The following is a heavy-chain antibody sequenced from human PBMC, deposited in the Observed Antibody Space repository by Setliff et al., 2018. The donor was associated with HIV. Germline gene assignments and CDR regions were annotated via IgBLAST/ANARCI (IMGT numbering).Heavy chain of an antibody. J-gene: IGHJ6*03. CDR1: GFTFRNYW. CDR2: IKEDGSEK. V-gene: IGHV3-7*01. CDR3: ARDATRGGDMDV. D-gene: IGHD2-15*01. Sequence: ETLSLSCGASGFTFRNYWMTWVRQAPGRGLECVANIKEDGSEKYYVDSVKGRFTISRDNAKDSLYLQMNNLRAEDTAVYYCARDATRGGDMDVWGKGITVTVS.